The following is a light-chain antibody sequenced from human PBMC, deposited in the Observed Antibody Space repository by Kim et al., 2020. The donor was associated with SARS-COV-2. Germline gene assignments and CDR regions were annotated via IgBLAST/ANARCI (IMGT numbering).Light chain of an antibody. CDR3: NSRDSFGNHLRV. CDR1: STRTFY. Sequence: LAQTVRSTRQGASTRTFYARWYQQKPGQATVLPIYGKNHRTSGTPERFSGSSSGNTASLTITGAQAEDEADYYCNSRDSFGNHLRVFGTGTKVTVL. V-gene: IGLV3-19*01. J-gene: IGLJ1*01. CDR2: GKN.